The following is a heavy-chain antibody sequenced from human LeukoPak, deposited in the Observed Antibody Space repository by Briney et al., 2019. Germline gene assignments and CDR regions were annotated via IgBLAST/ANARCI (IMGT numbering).Heavy chain of an antibody. CDR3: ARGRDSGITGTSAPLWDY. Sequence: ASVKVSFKASGYTFTGYYMHWVRQAPGQGLEWMGWINPNSGGTNYAQKFQGRVTMTRDTSISTAYMELSRLRSDDTAVYHCARGRDSGITGTSAPLWDYWGQGTLVTVSS. V-gene: IGHV1-2*02. CDR2: INPNSGGT. D-gene: IGHD1-14*01. CDR1: GYTFTGYY. J-gene: IGHJ4*02.